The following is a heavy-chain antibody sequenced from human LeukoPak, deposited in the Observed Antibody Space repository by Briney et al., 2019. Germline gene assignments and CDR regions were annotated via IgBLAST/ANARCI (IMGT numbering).Heavy chain of an antibody. J-gene: IGHJ6*03. CDR3: AGRGGAARLYYYYYMDV. CDR2: MNPNSGNT. D-gene: IGHD6-6*01. V-gene: IGHV1-8*01. Sequence: ASVKVSCKASGYTFTSYDINWVRQATGQGLEWMGWMNPNSGNTGYAQKFQGRVTMTRNTSISTAYMELSSLRSEDTAVYYCAGRGGAARLYYYYYMDVWGKGTTVTVSS. CDR1: GYTFTSYD.